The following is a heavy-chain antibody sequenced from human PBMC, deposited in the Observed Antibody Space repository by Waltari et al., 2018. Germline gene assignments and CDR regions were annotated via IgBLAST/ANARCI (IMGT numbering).Heavy chain of an antibody. V-gene: IGHV3-48*04. J-gene: IGHJ5*02. Sequence: EVQLVESGGGLVQPGGSLRLSCAASGFTFSSYSMNWVRQAPGKGLEWVSYISSSSSTIYYADSVKVRFTISRDNAKNSLYLQMNSLRAEDTAVYYCARDWRRHSSSSGYWFDPWGQGTLVTVSS. D-gene: IGHD6-6*01. CDR1: GFTFSSYS. CDR2: ISSSSSTI. CDR3: ARDWRRHSSSSGYWFDP.